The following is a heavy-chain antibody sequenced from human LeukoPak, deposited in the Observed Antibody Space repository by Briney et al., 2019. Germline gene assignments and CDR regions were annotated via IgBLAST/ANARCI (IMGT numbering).Heavy chain of an antibody. D-gene: IGHD6-19*01. Sequence: ASVKVSCKASGYTFTGYYMHWVRQAPGQGLEWMGWINPNSGGTNYAQKFQGRVTMTRDTSISTAYMELSRLRSDDTAVYYCASMAHPKIAMVDQGKVAWGQGALVTVSS. CDR1: GYTFTGYY. CDR2: INPNSGGT. CDR3: ASMAHPKIAMVDQGKVA. J-gene: IGHJ5*02. V-gene: IGHV1-2*02.